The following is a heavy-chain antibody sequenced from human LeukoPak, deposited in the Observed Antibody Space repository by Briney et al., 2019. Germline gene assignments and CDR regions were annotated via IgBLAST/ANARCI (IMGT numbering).Heavy chain of an antibody. V-gene: IGHV3-30-3*01. J-gene: IGHJ4*02. D-gene: IGHD4-17*01. CDR1: GFTFSSYA. CDR3: ARDRGPTVTAFGY. Sequence: PGRSLRLSCAASGFTFSSYAMHWVRQAPGKGLEWVAVISYDGSNKYYADSVKGRFTISRDNSKNTLYLQMNSLRAEDTAVYYCARDRGPTVTAFGYWGQVTLVTVSS. CDR2: ISYDGSNK.